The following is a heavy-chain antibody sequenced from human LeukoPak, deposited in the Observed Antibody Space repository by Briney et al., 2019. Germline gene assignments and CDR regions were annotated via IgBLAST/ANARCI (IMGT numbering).Heavy chain of an antibody. CDR2: INPSGGST. CDR1: GYTFTSYY. V-gene: IGHV1-46*01. CDR3: ATDHVDSSGLGAFDI. J-gene: IGHJ3*02. Sequence: ASVKVSCKASGYTFTSYYMHWVRQAPGQGLEWMGIINPSGGSTSYAQKFQGRVTMTEDTSTDTAYMELSSLRSEDTAVYYCATDHVDSSGLGAFDIWGQGTMVTVSS. D-gene: IGHD3-22*01.